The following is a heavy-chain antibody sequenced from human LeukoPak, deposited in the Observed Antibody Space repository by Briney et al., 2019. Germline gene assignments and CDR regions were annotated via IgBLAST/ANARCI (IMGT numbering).Heavy chain of an antibody. CDR1: GFTFSSYE. CDR2: ISSSGSTI. Sequence: GGSLRLSCAASGFTFSSYETNWVRQAPGKGLEWVSYISSSGSTIYYADSVKGRFTISRDNAKNSLYLQMNSLRAEDTAVYYCARDPGGAFDYWGQGTLVTVSS. V-gene: IGHV3-48*03. CDR3: ARDPGGAFDY. J-gene: IGHJ4*02. D-gene: IGHD3-16*01.